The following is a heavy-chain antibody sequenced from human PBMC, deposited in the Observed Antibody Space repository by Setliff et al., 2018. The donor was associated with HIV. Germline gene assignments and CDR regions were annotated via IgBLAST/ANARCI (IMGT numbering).Heavy chain of an antibody. CDR1: GFSLSTSVVG. J-gene: IGHJ4*02. CDR3: SHSPEFYSSIV. V-gene: IGHV2-5*02. D-gene: IGHD2-15*01. Sequence: SGPTLVNPTQTLTLTCTFSGFSLSTSVVGVGWIRQPPGKALEWLALIYWDDDRRYSPSLKSRLPITKDTAKNQVVLTMTNMYPVDTSTYYCSHSPEFYSSIVWGQGTLVTVSS. CDR2: IYWDDDR.